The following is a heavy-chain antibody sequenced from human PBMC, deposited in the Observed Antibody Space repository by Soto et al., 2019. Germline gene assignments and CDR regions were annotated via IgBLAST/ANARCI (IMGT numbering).Heavy chain of an antibody. V-gene: IGHV1-3*01. J-gene: IGHJ4*02. CDR2: IHAGNGNT. CDR3: PRDAFYHVRTGSPSHFFHI. Sequence: VASVEVSCKTFGFTFTNYVLFWVRQAPGQRLEWVGWIHAGNGNTESSEKFQGRVTLTTDTSASTAYMELSSLRSEDTALYSCPRDAFYHVRTGSPSHFFHIWGQGSLATVSS. CDR1: GFTFTNYV. D-gene: IGHD3-10*02.